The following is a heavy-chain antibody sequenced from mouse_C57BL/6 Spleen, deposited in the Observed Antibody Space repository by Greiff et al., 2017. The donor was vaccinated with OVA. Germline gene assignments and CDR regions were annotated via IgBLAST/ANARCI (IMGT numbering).Heavy chain of an antibody. CDR1: GYTFTEYT. V-gene: IGHV1-62-2*01. CDR2: FYPGSGSI. J-gene: IGHJ3*01. Sequence: VQLKESGAELVKPGASVKLSCKASGYTFTEYTIHWVKQRSGQGLEWIGWFYPGSGSIKYNEKFKDKATLTADKSSSTVYMELSRLTSEDSAVYFCARHEAPLYDYDGHAWFAYWGQGTLVTVSA. D-gene: IGHD2-4*01. CDR3: ARHEAPLYDYDGHAWFAY.